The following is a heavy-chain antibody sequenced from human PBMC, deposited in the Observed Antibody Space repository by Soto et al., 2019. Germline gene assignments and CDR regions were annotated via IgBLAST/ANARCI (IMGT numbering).Heavy chain of an antibody. CDR1: GGSVSSFSYY. V-gene: IGHV4-61*03. J-gene: IGHJ6*02. Sequence: VQLQESGPGLVKASETLSLICSVSGGSVSSFSYYWSWIRQPPGRRPEGIGYIHHSGATRYNPSLNVRVFISLDTSKNPLALKLNSMTAADSAVYYCARDHVMFASPPRSPQLYYGMDVWGQGTTVIVSS. CDR3: ARDHVMFASPPRSPQLYYGMDV. CDR2: IHHSGAT. D-gene: IGHD3-10*02.